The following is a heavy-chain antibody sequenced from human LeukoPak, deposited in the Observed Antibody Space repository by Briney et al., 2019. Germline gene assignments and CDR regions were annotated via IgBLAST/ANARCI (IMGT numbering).Heavy chain of an antibody. CDR3: ARWYSSGWAFDY. CDR1: GGSVSSAGYY. CDR2: IYYSGST. V-gene: IGHV4-61*08. D-gene: IGHD6-19*01. Sequence: SETLSLTCTVSGGSVSSAGYYWSWIRQPPGKGLEWIGYIYYSGSTNYNPSLKSRVTISVDTSKNQFSLKLSSVTAADTAVYYCARWYSSGWAFDYWGQGTLVTVSS. J-gene: IGHJ4*02.